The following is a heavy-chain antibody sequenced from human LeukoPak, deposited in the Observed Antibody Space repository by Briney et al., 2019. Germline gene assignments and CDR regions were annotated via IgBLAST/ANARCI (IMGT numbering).Heavy chain of an antibody. Sequence: PGGSLRLSCAASGFTVSSNYMSWVRQAPGKGLEWVSVIYSGGSTYYADSVKGRFTISRDNAKNTLYLQMNSLRAEDTAVYYCARRSAAKDAFDIWGQGTMVTVSS. J-gene: IGHJ3*02. CDR1: GFTVSSNY. V-gene: IGHV3-53*01. CDR3: ARRSAAKDAFDI. D-gene: IGHD6-25*01. CDR2: IYSGGST.